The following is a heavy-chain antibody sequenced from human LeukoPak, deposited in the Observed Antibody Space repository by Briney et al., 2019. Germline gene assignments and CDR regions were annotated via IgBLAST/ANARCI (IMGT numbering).Heavy chain of an antibody. D-gene: IGHD6-13*01. V-gene: IGHV3-21*01. CDR2: ISSSRSYI. Sequence: GGSLRLSCAASGFTFSSYSMNWVRQAPGKGLEWDSFISSSRSYIYYADSVKGRFTISRDNAKNSLYLQMNSLRAEDTAVYYCARFIAAPYYFDYWGRGTLVTVSS. CDR3: ARFIAAPYYFDY. J-gene: IGHJ4*02. CDR1: GFTFSSYS.